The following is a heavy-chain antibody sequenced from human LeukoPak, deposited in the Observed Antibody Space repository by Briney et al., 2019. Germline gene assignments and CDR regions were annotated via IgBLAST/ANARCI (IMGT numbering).Heavy chain of an antibody. CDR3: ARGLCRDSSGYCLDY. J-gene: IGHJ4*02. D-gene: IGHD3-22*01. CDR2: INHSGST. Sequence: PSETLSLTCTVSGGSISSYYWSWIRQPPGKGLEWIGEINHSGSTNYNPSLKSRVTISIDTSKNQFSLNLSSVTAADTAVYYCARGLCRDSSGYCLDYWGQGTLVTVSS. CDR1: GGSISSYY. V-gene: IGHV4-34*01.